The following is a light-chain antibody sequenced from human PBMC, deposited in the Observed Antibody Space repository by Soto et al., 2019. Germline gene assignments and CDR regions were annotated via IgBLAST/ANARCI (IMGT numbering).Light chain of an antibody. CDR2: GES. V-gene: IGKV3-20*01. CDR1: QSVSSTY. J-gene: IGKJ2*01. Sequence: EIVLTQSPGTLSLSPGERATLSCMASQSVSSTYLACYQQKPGQAPRLLIYGESSRATGIPDRFSGSASGTDFTLTINRLEPEDFAIYYCQQYGDSRTFGQGTKLEIK. CDR3: QQYGDSRT.